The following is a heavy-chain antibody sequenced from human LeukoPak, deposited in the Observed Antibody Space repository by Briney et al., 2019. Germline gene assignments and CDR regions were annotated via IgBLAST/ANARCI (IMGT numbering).Heavy chain of an antibody. J-gene: IGHJ6*02. CDR3: LRDVSRRIGMDV. D-gene: IGHD2/OR15-2a*01. V-gene: IGHV3-21*06. CDR1: GFSFNSYT. CDR2: ISPGVSGYT. Sequence: GGSLRLSCLASGFSFNSYTMNWVREAPGKGLEWVSTISPGVSGYTWYAESVKGRFTISRDNPENSLYLQMDSLRADDTAVYYCLRDVSRRIGMDVWGQGTTVTVSS.